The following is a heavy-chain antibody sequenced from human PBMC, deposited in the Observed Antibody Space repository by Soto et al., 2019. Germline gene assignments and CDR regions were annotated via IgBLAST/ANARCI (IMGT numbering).Heavy chain of an antibody. D-gene: IGHD1-26*01. CDR3: ARAWGSYSPFDY. V-gene: IGHV4-39*01. CDR2: IFYSGSP. Sequence: SETLSLTCTVSGASVTSNGHYWGWSRQPPGKGLEWIGNIFYSGSPYYNPSLKSRVTISVDRSKNQFSLKLTSVTAADTAVYYCARAWGSYSPFDYWGQGTLVTVSS. CDR1: GASVTSNGHY. J-gene: IGHJ4*02.